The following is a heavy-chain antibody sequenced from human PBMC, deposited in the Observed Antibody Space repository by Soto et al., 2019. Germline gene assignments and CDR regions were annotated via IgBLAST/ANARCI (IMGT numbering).Heavy chain of an antibody. CDR3: ARDQVAKWAPGSAMVNYYYGMDA. CDR2: ISVYDGDT. V-gene: IGHV1-18*04. Sequence: ASVKVSCKASGYTFTSYCISWVRQAPGQGLEWMGWISVYDGDTNYAQNFQGRVTMTTDTSTSTAYMEMRSLRSDDTAVYYCARDQVAKWAPGSAMVNYYYGMDAWGQGTTVTVSS. D-gene: IGHD5-18*01. J-gene: IGHJ6*02. CDR1: GYTFTSYC.